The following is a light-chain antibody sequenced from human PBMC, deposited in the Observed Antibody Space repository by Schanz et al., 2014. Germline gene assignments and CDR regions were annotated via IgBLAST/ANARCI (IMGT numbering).Light chain of an antibody. CDR1: QSVSNN. V-gene: IGKV3-15*01. J-gene: IGKJ4*01. CDR3: QQYNNWLT. CDR2: GAS. Sequence: EIMMTQSPATLSVSPGERVTLSCRASQSVSNNLAWYQQKPGQAPRLLIYGASTRATGIPARFSGSGSGTKFTLTISSLQSEDFAVYYCQQYNNWLTFGGGTKVEIK.